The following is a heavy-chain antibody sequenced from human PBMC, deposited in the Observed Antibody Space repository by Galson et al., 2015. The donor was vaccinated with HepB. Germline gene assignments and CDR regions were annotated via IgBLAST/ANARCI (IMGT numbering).Heavy chain of an antibody. CDR2: IIPIFGTA. Sequence: SVKVSCKASGGTFSSYAISWVRQAPGQGLEWMGGIIPIFGTANYAQKFQGRVTITADESTSTAYMELSSLRSEDTAVYYCARDKGGWLPSRYYYYYYGMDVWGQGTTVTVSS. D-gene: IGHD6-19*01. J-gene: IGHJ6*02. V-gene: IGHV1-69*13. CDR3: ARDKGGWLPSRYYYYYYGMDV. CDR1: GGTFSSYA.